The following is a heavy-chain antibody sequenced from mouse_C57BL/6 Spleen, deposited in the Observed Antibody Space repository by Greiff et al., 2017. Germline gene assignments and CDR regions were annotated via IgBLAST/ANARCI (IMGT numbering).Heavy chain of an antibody. V-gene: IGHV2-2*01. CDR2: IWSGGST. CDR1: GFSLTSYG. Sequence: VKLMESGPGLVQPSQSLSITCTVSGFSLTSYGVHWVRQSPGKGLEWLGVIWSGGSTDYNAAFISRLSISKDNSKSQVFFKMNSLQADDTAIYYCARNYYGSPYARDYWGQGTSVTVSS. CDR3: ARNYYGSPYARDY. J-gene: IGHJ4*01. D-gene: IGHD1-1*01.